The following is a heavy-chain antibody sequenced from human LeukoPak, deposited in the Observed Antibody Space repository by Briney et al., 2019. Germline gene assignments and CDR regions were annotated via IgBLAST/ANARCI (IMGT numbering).Heavy chain of an antibody. V-gene: IGHV4-59*01. CDR2: IYYSGST. J-gene: IGHJ3*02. CDR3: ARDLSFVRGVPLAFDI. Sequence: PSETLSLTCPVSGGSISSYYWSWIRQPPGKGLEWIGYIYYSGSTNYNPSLKSRVTISVDTSKNQFSLKLSSVTAADTAVYYCARDLSFVRGVPLAFDIWGQGTMVTVSS. D-gene: IGHD3-10*02. CDR1: GGSISSYY.